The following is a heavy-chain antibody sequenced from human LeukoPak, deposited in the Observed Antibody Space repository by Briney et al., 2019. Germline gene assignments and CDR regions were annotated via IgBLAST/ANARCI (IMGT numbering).Heavy chain of an antibody. V-gene: IGHV1-46*01. CDR2: INPSGGST. D-gene: IGHD6-19*01. J-gene: IGHJ4*02. CDR1: GYTFTSYY. CDR3: GTTVAGTGYYFDY. Sequence: ASVKVSCKASGYTFTSYYMHWVRQAPGQGPEWMGIINPSGGSTSYAQKFQGRVTMTRDTSSSTVYMELSSLRSEDTAVYYCGTTVAGTGYYFDYWGQGTLVTVSS.